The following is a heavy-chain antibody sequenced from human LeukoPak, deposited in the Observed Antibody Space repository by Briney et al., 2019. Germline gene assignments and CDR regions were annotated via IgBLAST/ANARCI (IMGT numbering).Heavy chain of an antibody. V-gene: IGHV3-33*01. Sequence: PGGSLRLSCAASGFTFSSYGMHWVRQAPGKGLEWVAVILYDGSNKYYADSVKGRFTISRDNSKNTLYLQMNSLRAEDTAVYCCARGGNWNDRGFDYWGQGTLVTVSS. CDR3: ARGGNWNDRGFDY. CDR2: ILYDGSNK. D-gene: IGHD1-1*01. J-gene: IGHJ4*02. CDR1: GFTFSSYG.